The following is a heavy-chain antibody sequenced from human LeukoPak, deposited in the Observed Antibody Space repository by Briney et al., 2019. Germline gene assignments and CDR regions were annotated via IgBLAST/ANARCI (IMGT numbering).Heavy chain of an antibody. CDR1: GGFISSGSYY. D-gene: IGHD1-26*01. CDR2: IYTSGST. Sequence: SQTLSLTCTVSGGFISSGSYYWSWIRQPAGKGLEWIGRIYTSGSTNYNPSLKSRVTISVDTSKNQFSLKLSSVTAADTAVYYCARAPPEWELLSYFDYWGQGTLVTVSS. V-gene: IGHV4-61*02. J-gene: IGHJ4*02. CDR3: ARAPPEWELLSYFDY.